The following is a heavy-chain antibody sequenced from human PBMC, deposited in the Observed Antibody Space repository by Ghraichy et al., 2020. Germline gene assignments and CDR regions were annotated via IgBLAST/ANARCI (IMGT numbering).Heavy chain of an antibody. J-gene: IGHJ2*01. Sequence: GGSLRLSCAASGFTFSIYAMSWVRQAPGKGLEWVSAISSSGSDTYYADSVKGRFTISRDSAKNTLYLQMNSLRAEDTAIFYCAKSLARVGADYGGLRWRFDLWGRGTLVSVSS. CDR1: GFTFSIYA. D-gene: IGHD4-17*01. V-gene: IGHV3-23*01. CDR3: AKSLARVGADYGGLRWRFDL. CDR2: ISSSGSDT.